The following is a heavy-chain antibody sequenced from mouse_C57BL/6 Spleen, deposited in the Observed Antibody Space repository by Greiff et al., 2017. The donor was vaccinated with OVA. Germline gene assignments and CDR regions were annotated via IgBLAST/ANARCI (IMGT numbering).Heavy chain of an antibody. CDR1: GYTFTDYY. D-gene: IGHD2-2*01. J-gene: IGHJ1*03. Sequence: EVQLQQSGPELVKPGASVKISCKASGYTFTDYYMNWVKQSHGKSLEWIGDINPNNGGTSYNQKFKGKATLTVDKSSSTAYMELRSLTSEDSAVYYCASSGGYDGWYFDVWGTGTTVTVSS. CDR2: INPNNGGT. V-gene: IGHV1-26*01. CDR3: ASSGGYDGWYFDV.